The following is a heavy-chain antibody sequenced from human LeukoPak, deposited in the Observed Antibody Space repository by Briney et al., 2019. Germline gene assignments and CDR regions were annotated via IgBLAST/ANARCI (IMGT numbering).Heavy chain of an antibody. CDR1: GGSISSGSYY. J-gene: IGHJ4*02. D-gene: IGHD6-19*01. CDR2: IYTSGST. Sequence: PSQTLSLTCTVSGGSISSGSYYWSWIRQPAGKGLEWIGRIYTSGSTNYNPSLKSRVTISVDTSKNQFSPKLSSVTAADTAVYYCARGTRWLVIFDYWGQGTLVTVSS. V-gene: IGHV4-61*02. CDR3: ARGTRWLVIFDY.